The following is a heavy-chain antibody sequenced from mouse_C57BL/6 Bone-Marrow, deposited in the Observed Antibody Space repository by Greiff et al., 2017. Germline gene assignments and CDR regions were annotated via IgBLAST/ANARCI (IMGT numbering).Heavy chain of an antibody. J-gene: IGHJ1*03. D-gene: IGHD1-1*01. CDR2: ISSGGSYT. CDR3: ARRGHYYGSRNWYFDV. V-gene: IGHV5-6*02. CDR1: GFTLSSYG. Sequence: EVKLVESGGDLVKPGGSLKLSCAAPGFTLSSYGMSWVRQTPDKRLEWVATISSGGSYTYYPDSVKGRFTISRDNAKNTLYLQMSSLKSEDTAMYYCARRGHYYGSRNWYFDVWGTGTTVTVSS.